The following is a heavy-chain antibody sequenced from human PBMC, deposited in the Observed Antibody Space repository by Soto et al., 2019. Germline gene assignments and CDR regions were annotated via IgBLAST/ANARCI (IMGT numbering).Heavy chain of an antibody. V-gene: IGHV1-69*13. CDR3: ARARGGSSGYRNWFDP. CDR1: GGTFSSYS. D-gene: IGHD3-22*01. CDR2: IIPIFGTA. J-gene: IGHJ5*02. Sequence: AASVKVSCKASGGTFSSYSISWVRQAPGQGLEWMGGIIPIFGTANYAQKFQGRVTITADESTSTAYMELSSLRSEDTAVYYCARARGGSSGYRNWFDPWGQGTLVTVSS.